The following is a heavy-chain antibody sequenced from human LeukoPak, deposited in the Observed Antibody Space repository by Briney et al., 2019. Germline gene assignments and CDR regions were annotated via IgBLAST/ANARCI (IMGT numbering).Heavy chain of an antibody. CDR3: AKAEGYDILTGLDY. Sequence: GGSLRLSCAASGFAFSSYAMSWVRQAPGKGLEWVSGISGSGTDTYYADSVKGRFTISRDNSKNTLYLQMNSLRTEDTAVYYCAKAEGYDILTGLDYWGQGTLVTVSS. CDR2: ISGSGTDT. J-gene: IGHJ4*02. CDR1: GFAFSSYA. V-gene: IGHV3-23*01. D-gene: IGHD3-9*01.